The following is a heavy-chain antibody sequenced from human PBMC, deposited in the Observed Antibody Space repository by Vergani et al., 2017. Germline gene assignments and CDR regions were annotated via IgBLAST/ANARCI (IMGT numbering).Heavy chain of an antibody. CDR3: ARAGLYCTNGVCYYWYFDL. D-gene: IGHD2-8*01. CDR1: GGSISSGGYS. J-gene: IGHJ2*01. CDR2: IYHSGST. Sequence: QLQLQESGSGLVKPSQTLSLTCAVSGGSISSGGYSWSWIRQPPGKGLERIGYIYHSGSTYYNPSLKSRVTISVDRSKNQFSLKLSSVTAADTAVYYCARAGLYCTNGVCYYWYFDLWGRGTLVTVSS. V-gene: IGHV4-30-2*01.